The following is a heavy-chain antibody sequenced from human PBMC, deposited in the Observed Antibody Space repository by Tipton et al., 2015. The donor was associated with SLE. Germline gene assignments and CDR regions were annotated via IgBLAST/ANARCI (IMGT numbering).Heavy chain of an antibody. D-gene: IGHD1-14*01. CDR3: ARNVNTTMDV. J-gene: IGHJ6*02. CDR2: IYFSGFT. V-gene: IGHV4-59*11. Sequence: TLSLTCTVSGVSISSHYWSWIRQPPGKGLEWIGYIYFSGFTNYNPSLQSRVSMSVDTAKNQFSLKLTSVTAADTAVYYCARNVNTTMDVWGQGTTVIVSS. CDR1: GVSISSHY.